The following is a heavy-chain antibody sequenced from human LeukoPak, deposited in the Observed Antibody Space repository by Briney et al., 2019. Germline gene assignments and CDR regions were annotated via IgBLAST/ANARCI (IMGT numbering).Heavy chain of an antibody. J-gene: IGHJ5*02. V-gene: IGHV1-2*02. CDR1: GYTFTAYY. CDR3: ATDGGVWFGELGWFDP. D-gene: IGHD3-10*01. Sequence: ASVKVSCKTSGYTFTAYYIHWARQAPGQGLEWMGWINPNSGGTDYAQNFQGRVTMTRDTSISTAYMELSSLRSDDTAVYYCATDGGVWFGELGWFDPWGQGTLVTVSS. CDR2: INPNSGGT.